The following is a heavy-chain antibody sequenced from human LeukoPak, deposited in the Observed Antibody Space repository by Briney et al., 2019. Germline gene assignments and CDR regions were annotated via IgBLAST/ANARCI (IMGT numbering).Heavy chain of an antibody. CDR3: ARAGYSYGYLGYFDY. J-gene: IGHJ4*02. CDR2: ISSSSSYT. Sequence: GGSLRLSCAASGSTFSDYYMSWIRQAPGKGLEWVSYISSSSSYTNYADSVKGRFTISRDNAKNSLYLQMNSLRAEDTAVYYCARAGYSYGYLGYFDYWGQGTLVTVSS. V-gene: IGHV3-11*05. CDR1: GSTFSDYY. D-gene: IGHD5-18*01.